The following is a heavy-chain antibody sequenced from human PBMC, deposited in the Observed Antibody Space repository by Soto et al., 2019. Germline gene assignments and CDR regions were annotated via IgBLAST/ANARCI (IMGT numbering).Heavy chain of an antibody. CDR1: GDSISTVDYF. J-gene: IGHJ5*01. D-gene: IGHD2-15*01. CDR3: XRGRYCLTGRCFPNWF. V-gene: IGHV4-30-4*01. Sequence: QVHLLESGPGLVKPSQTLSLTCSVSGDSISTVDYFWAWIRQPPGQALEYIGYIYKSTTTYYNPSFESRVAISLDTSKSQFSLTVTSVTAADTAVYFCXRGRYCLTGRCFPNWF. CDR2: IYKSTTT.